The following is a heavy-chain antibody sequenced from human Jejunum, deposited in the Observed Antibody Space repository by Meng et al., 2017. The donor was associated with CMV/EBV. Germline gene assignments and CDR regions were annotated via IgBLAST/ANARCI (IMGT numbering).Heavy chain of an antibody. J-gene: IGHJ6*02. V-gene: IGHV1-2*02. CDR2: INPDSGGT. CDR3: ARDLRFLGRCYGMDV. D-gene: IGHD3-3*01. CDR1: SPFTGHY. Sequence: SPFTGHYIHWVRQAPGQGLEWLGWINPDSGGTNYAQKFPGRVTMTWDTSINTAYMELGRLTSDDTAVYYCARDLRFLGRCYGMDVWGQGTTVTVSS.